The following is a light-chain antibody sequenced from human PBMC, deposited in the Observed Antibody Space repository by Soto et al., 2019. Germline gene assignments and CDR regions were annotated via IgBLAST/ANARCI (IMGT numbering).Light chain of an antibody. J-gene: IGKJ4*01. CDR3: QQYGGSERLVRT. Sequence: EIVLTQSPGTLSLSPGERATLSCRASQSVSSSYLAWYQQKPGQAPRLRIYGASSRATGIPDMFSGSGSGTDFALTISRLEPEDFAVYYCQQYGGSERLVRTFGGGTKVEVK. V-gene: IGKV3-20*01. CDR2: GAS. CDR1: QSVSSSY.